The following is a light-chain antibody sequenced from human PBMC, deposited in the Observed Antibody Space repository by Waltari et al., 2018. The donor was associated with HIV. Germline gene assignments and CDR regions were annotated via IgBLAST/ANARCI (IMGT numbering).Light chain of an antibody. Sequence: QMTQSPSSLSASVGDRVTITCRASQRIGSYLNWFQQKSGKPPKLLIHDASVLEVGVPSRFSGSGSGRDFSLIIDGLQQEDFATYYCQQTYNVPRTFGQGT. V-gene: IGKV1-39*01. CDR3: QQTYNVPRT. CDR2: DAS. CDR1: QRIGSY. J-gene: IGKJ1*01.